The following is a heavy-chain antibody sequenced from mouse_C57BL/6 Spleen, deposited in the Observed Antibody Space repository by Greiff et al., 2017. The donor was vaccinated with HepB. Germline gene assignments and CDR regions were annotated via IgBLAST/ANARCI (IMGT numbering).Heavy chain of an antibody. D-gene: IGHD1-1*01. V-gene: IGHV5-9-1*02. Sequence: EVKLVESGEGLVKPGGSLKLSCAASGFTFSSYAMSWVRQTPEKRLEWVAYISSGGDYIYYADTVKGRFTISRDNARNTLYLQMSSLKSEDTAMYYCTRDSPDYYGSSYWYFDVWGTGTTVTVSS. J-gene: IGHJ1*03. CDR1: GFTFSSYA. CDR3: TRDSPDYYGSSYWYFDV. CDR2: ISSGGDYI.